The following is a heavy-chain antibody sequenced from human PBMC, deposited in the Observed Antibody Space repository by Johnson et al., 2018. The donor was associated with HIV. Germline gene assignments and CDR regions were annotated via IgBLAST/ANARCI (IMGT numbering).Heavy chain of an antibody. V-gene: IGHV3-7*03. CDR3: AERSPILRAFDI. CDR2: IKQDGSEK. CDR1: GFTFSSYA. J-gene: IGHJ3*02. Sequence: VQLVESGGGLVKPGGSLRLSCAASGFTFSSYAMHWVRQAPGKGLEWVANIKQDGSEKYYVDSVKGRFTISRDNAKNSLYLQMNSLRAEDTAVYYCAERSPILRAFDIWGQGTMVTVSS.